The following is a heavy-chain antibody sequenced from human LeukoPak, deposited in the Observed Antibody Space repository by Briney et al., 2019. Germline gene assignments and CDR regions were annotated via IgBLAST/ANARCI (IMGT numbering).Heavy chain of an antibody. CDR3: ARTVGLGQHGY. Sequence: QVQLQESGPGLVKPSQTLSLTCTASGGSIPSGSYYWSWFRQPPGKGLEWIGSIYYSGSTYYNPSLKSRVTISVDTSKNQFSLKLSSVTAADTAVYYCARTVGLGQHGYWGQGTLVTVSS. J-gene: IGHJ4*02. V-gene: IGHV4-39*01. CDR2: IYYSGST. CDR1: GGSIPSGSYY. D-gene: IGHD1/OR15-1a*01.